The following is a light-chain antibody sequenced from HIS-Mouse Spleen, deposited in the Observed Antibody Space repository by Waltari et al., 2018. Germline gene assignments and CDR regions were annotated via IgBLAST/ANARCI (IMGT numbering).Light chain of an antibody. CDR3: SSYTSSSTLV. Sequence: QSALTQPASVSGSPGQSITISCTGTSSDVGGYNYVSCYQQHPGKAPKLIIYDVSNRPSGVSNRFSGSKSVNTASLTISGLQAEDEADYYCSSYTSSSTLVFGTGTKVTVL. CDR2: DVS. CDR1: SSDVGGYNY. V-gene: IGLV2-14*03. J-gene: IGLJ1*01.